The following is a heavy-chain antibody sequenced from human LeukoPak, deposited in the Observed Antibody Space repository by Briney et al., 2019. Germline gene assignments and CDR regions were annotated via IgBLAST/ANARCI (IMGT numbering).Heavy chain of an antibody. Sequence: SETLSLTCAVYGGSFSGYYWSWIRQPPGKGLEWIGEINHSGSTNYNPSLKSRVTISVDTSKNQFSLKLSSVTAADTAVYYCARDTSSGYYYFLDYWGQGTLVTVSS. CDR2: INHSGST. CDR1: GGSFSGYY. J-gene: IGHJ4*02. D-gene: IGHD3-22*01. V-gene: IGHV4-34*01. CDR3: ARDTSSGYYYFLDY.